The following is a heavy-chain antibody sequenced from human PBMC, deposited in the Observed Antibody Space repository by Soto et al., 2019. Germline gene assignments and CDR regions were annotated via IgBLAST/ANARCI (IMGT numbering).Heavy chain of an antibody. Sequence: EVQLVESGGGLIQPGGSLRLSCAASGFTVSSNYMSWVRQAPGKGLEWVSVIYSGGSTYYADSVKGRFTISRDNSKNTLYLQMNSLRAEDTAVYYCARGTGQTNGRGSLGYWGQGTLVTVSS. CDR2: IYSGGST. J-gene: IGHJ4*02. CDR3: ARGTGQTNGRGSLGY. V-gene: IGHV3-53*01. CDR1: GFTVSSNY. D-gene: IGHD1-1*01.